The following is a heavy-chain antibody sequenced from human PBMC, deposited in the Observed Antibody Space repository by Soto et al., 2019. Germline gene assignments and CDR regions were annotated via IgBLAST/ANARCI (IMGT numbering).Heavy chain of an antibody. CDR3: ARRYYGGNYWYFDL. D-gene: IGHD4-17*01. CDR1: GGSISSGDYY. V-gene: IGHV4-30-4*01. Sequence: PSETLSLTCTVSGGSISSGDYYWSWIRQPPGKGLEWIGYIYYSGSTYYNPSLKSRVTISVDRSKNQFSLKLSSVTAADTAVYYCARRYYGGNYWYFDLWGRGTLVTVPQ. J-gene: IGHJ2*01. CDR2: IYYSGST.